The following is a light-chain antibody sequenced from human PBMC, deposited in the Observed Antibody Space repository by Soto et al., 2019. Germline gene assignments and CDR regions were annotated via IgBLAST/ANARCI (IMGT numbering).Light chain of an antibody. CDR2: EVS. V-gene: IGLV2-14*01. CDR1: SSDVGAYNY. J-gene: IGLJ1*01. CDR3: CSFTSITTYV. Sequence: QSFLTQPASLSGSLGQSITISCTGTSSDVGAYNYVSWYQQQPGKAPKLMISEVSNRPSGVSNRFSGSKSGNTASLIISGLQAEDEADYYCCSFTSITTYVFGTGTKVTVL.